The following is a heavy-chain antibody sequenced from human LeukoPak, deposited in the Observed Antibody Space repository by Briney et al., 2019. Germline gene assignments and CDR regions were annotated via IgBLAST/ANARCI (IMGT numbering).Heavy chain of an antibody. Sequence: PSETLSLTCTVSGGSISSYYWSWIRQPPGKGLEWIGYIYYSGSTNYNPSLKSRVTISVDTSKNQFSLKLSSVTAADTAVYYCARSYDRSGYYYYFDYWGQGTQVTVSS. V-gene: IGHV4-59*01. CDR3: ARSYDRSGYYYYFDY. J-gene: IGHJ4*02. CDR1: GGSISSYY. CDR2: IYYSGST. D-gene: IGHD3-22*01.